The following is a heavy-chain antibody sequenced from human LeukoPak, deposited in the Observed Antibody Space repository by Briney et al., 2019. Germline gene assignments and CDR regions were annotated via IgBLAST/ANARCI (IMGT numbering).Heavy chain of an antibody. CDR1: EFTFSTYG. D-gene: IGHD3-22*01. J-gene: IGHJ4*02. V-gene: IGHV3-21*01. Sequence: KPGGSLRLSCAASEFTFSTYGMNWVRQAPGRGLEWVSSISSSGSYIYYADSVKGRFTISRDNAKNSLYLQMDSLTDEDTAVYYCARSSGHAFPDYWGQGTLVAVSS. CDR2: ISSSGSYI. CDR3: ARSSGHAFPDY.